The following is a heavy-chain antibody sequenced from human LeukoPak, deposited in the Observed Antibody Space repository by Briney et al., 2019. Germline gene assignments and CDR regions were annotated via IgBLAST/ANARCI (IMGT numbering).Heavy chain of an antibody. CDR1: GFIASSNY. V-gene: IGHV3-53*01. CDR2: IYSGGST. D-gene: IGHD4-11*01. J-gene: IGHJ4*02. Sequence: GGSLTLSCTASGFIASSNYMSWVRQAPGEGLEWVSLIYSGGSTYHVDSVMGRSTISRDKSNNTLYLQMNSLRAEDTAVYYCATGGRSGVALQSWARGTLVTVSS. CDR3: ATGGRSGVALQS.